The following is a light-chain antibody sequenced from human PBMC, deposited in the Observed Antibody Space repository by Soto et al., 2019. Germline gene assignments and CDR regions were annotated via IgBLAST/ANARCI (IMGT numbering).Light chain of an antibody. CDR2: EVS. CDR1: SSDVGGYNY. CDR3: SSYTSSNTPVL. V-gene: IGLV2-14*01. J-gene: IGLJ2*01. Sequence: QSALTQPASVSGSPGQSITISCTGTSSDVGGYNYVSWYQQHPGKAPKLMIYEVSNRPSGVSNRFSGSKSGNTASLTISGLQAEDEAHYYCSSYTSSNTPVLFGGGTNVTVL.